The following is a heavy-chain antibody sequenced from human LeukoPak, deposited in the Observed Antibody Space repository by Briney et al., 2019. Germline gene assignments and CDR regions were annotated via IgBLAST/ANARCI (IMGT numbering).Heavy chain of an antibody. J-gene: IGHJ4*02. CDR3: AKVNDYGSGSYYRGYYFDY. CDR2: ISGSGGST. D-gene: IGHD3-10*01. Sequence: GGSLRLSCAASGFTFSSYAMSWVRQAPGKGLEWVSAISGSGGSTYYADYVKGRFTISRDNSKNTMYLQMNSLRAEDTAVYYCAKVNDYGSGSYYRGYYFDYWGQGTLVTVSS. CDR1: GFTFSSYA. V-gene: IGHV3-23*01.